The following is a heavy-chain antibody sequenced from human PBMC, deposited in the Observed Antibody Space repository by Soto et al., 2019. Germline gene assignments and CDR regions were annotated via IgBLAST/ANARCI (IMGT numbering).Heavy chain of an antibody. Sequence: QVQLVQSGAEVKKPGASVKVSCKASGYTFTNYAMHWVRLAPGQRLEWMGWIHAGNGNTIYSQKFQGRVTITRDTSANTAYMELGSLGSEDTTVYYCARSPRSGGNYYDAMDVWGQGTTVTVSS. V-gene: IGHV1-3*01. J-gene: IGHJ6*02. CDR1: GYTFTNYA. CDR2: IHAGNGNT. D-gene: IGHD3-3*01. CDR3: ARSPRSGGNYYDAMDV.